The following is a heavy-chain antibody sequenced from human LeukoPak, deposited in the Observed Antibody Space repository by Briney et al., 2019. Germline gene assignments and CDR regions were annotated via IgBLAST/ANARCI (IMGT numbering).Heavy chain of an antibody. V-gene: IGHV1-2*04. Sequence: ASVKVSCKASGYTFTDYYLYWVRQAPGQGLEWMGWINPNSGGPNYAQKFQGWVTMTRDTSISTAYMELSRVRSDDTAVYYCAREGASSSWYAGWFDPWGQGTLVTVSS. J-gene: IGHJ5*02. CDR2: INPNSGGP. D-gene: IGHD6-13*01. CDR1: GYTFTDYY. CDR3: AREGASSSWYAGWFDP.